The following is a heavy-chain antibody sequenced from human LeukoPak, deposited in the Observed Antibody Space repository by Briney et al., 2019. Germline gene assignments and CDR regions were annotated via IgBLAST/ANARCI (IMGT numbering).Heavy chain of an antibody. CDR1: GGSISSFF. Sequence: KASETLSLTCTVSGGSISSFFWSWIRQPPGKGLEWIGYVHSSASTKYNPSLKSRLIISVDMSKNQFSLKLRSVSVADTAVYYCARLAPGNYDILTGDPKVVFDYWGQGALVTVSS. V-gene: IGHV4-59*01. CDR2: VHSSAST. CDR3: ARLAPGNYDILTGDPKVVFDY. J-gene: IGHJ4*02. D-gene: IGHD3-9*01.